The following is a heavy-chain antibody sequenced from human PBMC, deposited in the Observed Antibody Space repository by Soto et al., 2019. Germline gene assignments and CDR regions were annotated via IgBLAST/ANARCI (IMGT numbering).Heavy chain of an antibody. Sequence: QVQLVQSGAEVKKPGASVKVSCKASGYTFTSYAMHWVRQAPGQRLEWMGWINAGNGNTKYSQKFQGRVTITRDTSASKAYMELSSLRSEDTAVYYCARADITIFGVVPTYYFDYWGQGTLVTVSS. D-gene: IGHD3-3*01. CDR3: ARADITIFGVVPTYYFDY. CDR1: GYTFTSYA. J-gene: IGHJ4*02. V-gene: IGHV1-3*01. CDR2: INAGNGNT.